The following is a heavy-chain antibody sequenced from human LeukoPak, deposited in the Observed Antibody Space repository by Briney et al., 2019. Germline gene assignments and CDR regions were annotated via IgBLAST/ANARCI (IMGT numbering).Heavy chain of an antibody. V-gene: IGHV1-18*01. D-gene: IGHD6-13*01. J-gene: IGHJ6*02. CDR2: ISAYNGNT. Sequence: ASVKVSCKASGYTFTSYGISWVRQAPGQGLEWMGWISAYNGNTNYAQKLQSRVTMTTDTSTSTAYMELRSLRSDDTAVYYCARDRYSSSWYEAYYYYYYGMDVWGQGTTVTVSS. CDR3: ARDRYSSSWYEAYYYYYYGMDV. CDR1: GYTFTSYG.